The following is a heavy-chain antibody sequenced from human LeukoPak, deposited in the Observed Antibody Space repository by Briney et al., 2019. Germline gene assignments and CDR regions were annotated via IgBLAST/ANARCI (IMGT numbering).Heavy chain of an antibody. CDR3: AREAPIWSGGICYDY. J-gene: IGHJ4*02. CDR1: GGSISSYN. Sequence: PSETLSLTCTVSGGSISSYNWSWIRQPPGKGLEWIAFIHYSGSTNYNPSLKSRVIISVDTSENKISLKLRSVTGADTAVYYCAREAPIWSGGICYDYWGQGTLVTVSS. D-gene: IGHD2-15*01. V-gene: IGHV4-59*01. CDR2: IHYSGST.